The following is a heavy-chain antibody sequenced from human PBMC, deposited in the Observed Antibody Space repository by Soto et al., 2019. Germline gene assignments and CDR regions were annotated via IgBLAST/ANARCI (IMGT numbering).Heavy chain of an antibody. V-gene: IGHV1-69*12. CDR1: GGTFSSYA. D-gene: IGHD2-15*01. Sequence: QVQLVQSGAEVKNPGSSVKVSCKASGGTFSSYAISWVRQAPGQGLEWMGGIIPIFGTAHYAQKFQGRVTITADESTNTAYMELSSLRSEDTAADYCSCPPGGFSGGSGAYYYFGMDVWGQGTAVTVSS. CDR3: SCPPGGFSGGSGAYYYFGMDV. CDR2: IIPIFGTA. J-gene: IGHJ6*02.